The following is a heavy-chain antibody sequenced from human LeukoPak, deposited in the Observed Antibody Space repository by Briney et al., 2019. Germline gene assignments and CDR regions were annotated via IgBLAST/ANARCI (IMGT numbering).Heavy chain of an antibody. V-gene: IGHV3-48*03. CDR3: ARDIGYEWFGY. D-gene: IGHD2-15*01. CDR1: GFTFSGYE. CDR2: ISSSGSTI. J-gene: IGHJ4*02. Sequence: PGGSLRLSCAASGFTFSGYEMNWVRQAPGKGVEWVSYISSSGSTIYYADSVKGRFTISRDNAKSSLYLQMNSLRAEDTAVYYCARDIGYEWFGYWGQGTLVTVSS.